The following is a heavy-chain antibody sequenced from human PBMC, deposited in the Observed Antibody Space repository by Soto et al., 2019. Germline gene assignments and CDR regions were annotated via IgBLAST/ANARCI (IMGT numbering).Heavy chain of an antibody. CDR2: ISGSGGST. V-gene: IGHV3-23*01. D-gene: IGHD4-17*01. CDR1: GFTFSSYA. J-gene: IGHJ4*02. CDR3: AKTPPDYGDLQTDY. Sequence: PVGSLRLSCAVSGFTFSSYAMSWVRQAPGKGLEWVSAISGSGGSTYYADSVKGRFTISRDNSKNTLYLQMNSLRAEDTAVYYCAKTPPDYGDLQTDYWGQGTLVTVSS.